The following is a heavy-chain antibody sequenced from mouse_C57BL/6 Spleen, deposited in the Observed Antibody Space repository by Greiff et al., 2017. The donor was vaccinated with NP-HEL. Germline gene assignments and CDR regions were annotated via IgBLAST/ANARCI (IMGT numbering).Heavy chain of an antibody. D-gene: IGHD1-1*01. CDR3: ARGGDYSYYYAMDY. CDR2: INYDGSST. CDR1: GFTFSDYY. J-gene: IGHJ4*01. V-gene: IGHV5-16*01. Sequence: EVQVVESEGGLVQPGSSMKLSCTASGFTFSDYYMAWVRQVPEKGLEWVANINYDGSSTYYLDSLKSRFIISRDNAKNILYLQMSSLKSEDTATYYCARGGDYSYYYAMDYWGQGTSVTVSS.